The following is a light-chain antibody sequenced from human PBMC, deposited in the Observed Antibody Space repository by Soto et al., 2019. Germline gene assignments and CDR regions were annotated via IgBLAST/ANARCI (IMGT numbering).Light chain of an antibody. CDR2: EVS. CDR1: SSDVGSYNL. Sequence: QPVLTQPASVSGYPGQSITISCTGTSSDVGSYNLVSWYQQHPGKAPKLMIYEVSKRPSGVSNRFSGSKSGNTASLTISGLQAEDEADYYCCSYAGSSTPLIFGTGTKVTVL. J-gene: IGLJ1*01. V-gene: IGLV2-23*02. CDR3: CSYAGSSTPLI.